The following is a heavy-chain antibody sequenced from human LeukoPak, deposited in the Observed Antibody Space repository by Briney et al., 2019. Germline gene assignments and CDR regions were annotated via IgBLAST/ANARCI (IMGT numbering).Heavy chain of an antibody. V-gene: IGHV3-7*01. CDR2: IKQDGSEK. D-gene: IGHD5-12*01. Sequence: GGSLRLSCAASGFTFSSYGMHWVRQAPGKGLEWVANIKQDGSEKYYVDSVKGRFTISRDNAKNSLYLQMNSLRAEDTAVYYCARAPSGYEPFDYWGQGTLVTVSS. CDR3: ARAPSGYEPFDY. J-gene: IGHJ4*02. CDR1: GFTFSSYG.